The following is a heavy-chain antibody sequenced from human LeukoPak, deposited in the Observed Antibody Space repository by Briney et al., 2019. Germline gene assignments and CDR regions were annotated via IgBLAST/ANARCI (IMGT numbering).Heavy chain of an antibody. Sequence: GGSQRLSCSASGFTFGDYSMSWFRQAPGKGLEGVGFIRSKAYGGTEEYAASVKGRFTISRDDSESIAYLQMDSLKTEDTAVYYCSREIRYFDWFQADYWGQGTLVTVSS. CDR3: SREIRYFDWFQADY. V-gene: IGHV3-49*03. CDR2: IRSKAYGGTE. D-gene: IGHD3-9*01. CDR1: GFTFGDYS. J-gene: IGHJ4*02.